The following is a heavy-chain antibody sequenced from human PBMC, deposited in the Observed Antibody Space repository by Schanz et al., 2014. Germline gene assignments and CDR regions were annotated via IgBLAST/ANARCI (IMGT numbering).Heavy chain of an antibody. CDR3: AKERFGELSAFDI. Sequence: EVQLLESGGGLVQPGGSLRLSCAASGFTFSSYAMSWARQAPGKGLEWVSAISGSGGSTYYADSVKGRFTISRDNSKNTLYLKMNSLRAEDTAVYYCAKERFGELSAFDIWGQGTMVTVSS. J-gene: IGHJ3*02. D-gene: IGHD3-10*01. V-gene: IGHV3-23*01. CDR1: GFTFSSYA. CDR2: ISGSGGST.